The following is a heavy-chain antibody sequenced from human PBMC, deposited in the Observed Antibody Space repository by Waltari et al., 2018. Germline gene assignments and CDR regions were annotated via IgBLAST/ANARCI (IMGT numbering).Heavy chain of an antibody. Sequence: QVQLEQWGAGLLRPSETLSLTCGVFRGSFTSYFWTGVRQPPGKGLEWIGEIKHSGRNNYNPSLQSRATIAVDTSRNQFSLKLFSVTAADTAVYYCARGGAFAFDIWGQGTMLTVSS. D-gene: IGHD1-26*01. J-gene: IGHJ3*02. CDR1: RGSFTSYF. CDR3: ARGGAFAFDI. CDR2: IKHSGRN. V-gene: IGHV4-34*01.